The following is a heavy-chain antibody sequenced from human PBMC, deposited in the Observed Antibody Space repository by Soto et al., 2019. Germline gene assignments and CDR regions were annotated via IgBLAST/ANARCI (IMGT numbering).Heavy chain of an antibody. Sequence: ASVKVSCKASGYTFTGYYMHWVRQAPGQGLEWMGWINPNSGGTNYAQKFQGWVTMTRDTSISTAYMELSRLRSDDTAVYYCATGMSGYDYRGTYLDYWGQGTLVTVSS. D-gene: IGHD5-12*01. CDR2: INPNSGGT. V-gene: IGHV1-2*04. CDR1: GYTFTGYY. J-gene: IGHJ4*02. CDR3: ATGMSGYDYRGTYLDY.